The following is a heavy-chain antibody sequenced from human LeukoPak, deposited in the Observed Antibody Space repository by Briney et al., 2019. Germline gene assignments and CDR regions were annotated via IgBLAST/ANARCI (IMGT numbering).Heavy chain of an antibody. V-gene: IGHV4-59*01. CDR3: ARVRTPTGAFDI. Sequence: SETLSLTCTASGGSISSYYWSWIRQPPGKGLEWIGYIYYSGSTNYNPSLKSRVTISVDTSKNQFSLKLSSVTAADTAVYYCARVRTPTGAFDIWGQGTMVTVSS. CDR2: IYYSGST. CDR1: GGSISSYY. J-gene: IGHJ3*02. D-gene: IGHD1-14*01.